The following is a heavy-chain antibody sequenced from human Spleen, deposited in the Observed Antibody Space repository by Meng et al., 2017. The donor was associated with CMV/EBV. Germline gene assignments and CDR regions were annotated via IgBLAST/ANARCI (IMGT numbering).Heavy chain of an antibody. CDR2: TYYSGST. V-gene: IGHV4-39*07. CDR1: GGSIGSSSYY. J-gene: IGHJ5*02. D-gene: IGHD2-2*01. CDR3: ARDRYFGSTSCYFWFDP. Sequence: SETLSLTCTVSGGSIGSSSYYWGWIRQPPGKGLEWIGSTYYSGSTYYNPSLKSRVTISVDTSKNQFSLKLSSVTAADTAVYYCARDRYFGSTSCYFWFDPWGQGTLVTVSS.